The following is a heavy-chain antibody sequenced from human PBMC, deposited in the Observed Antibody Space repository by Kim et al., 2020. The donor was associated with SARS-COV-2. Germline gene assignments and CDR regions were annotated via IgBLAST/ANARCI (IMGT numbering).Heavy chain of an antibody. CDR3: ARDRARIVATIDYFDY. D-gene: IGHD5-12*01. V-gene: IGHV3-33*05. J-gene: IGHJ4*02. Sequence: GGSLRLSCAASGFTFSSYGMHWVRQAPGKGLEWVAVISYDGSNKYYADSVKGQFTISRDNSKNTLYLQMNSLRAEDTAVYYCARDRARIVATIDYFDYWGQGTLVTVSS. CDR1: GFTFSSYG. CDR2: ISYDGSNK.